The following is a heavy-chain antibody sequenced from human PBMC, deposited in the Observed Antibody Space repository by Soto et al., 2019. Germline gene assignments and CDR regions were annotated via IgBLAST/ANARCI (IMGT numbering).Heavy chain of an antibody. CDR2: INHSGST. D-gene: IGHD6-13*01. CDR3: AREGYSSSTWGFDY. CDR1: GGSFRGYY. J-gene: IGHJ4*02. Sequence: LSLTCAVYGGSFRGYYWTWIRQPPGKGLEWIGEINHSGSTNYNPSLKSRVTMSVDTSKKQFSLKLSSVTAADTAVYYCAREGYSSSTWGFDYWGQGTLVTVSS. V-gene: IGHV4-34*01.